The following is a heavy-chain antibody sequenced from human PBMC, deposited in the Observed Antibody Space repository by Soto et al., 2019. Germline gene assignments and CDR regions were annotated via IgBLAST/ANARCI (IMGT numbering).Heavy chain of an antibody. CDR3: ARDVSGSSGYYYYYYMDV. Sequence: ASVKVSCKASGGTFSSYAISWVRQAPGQGLEWMGGIIPIFGTANYAQKFQGRVTITADESTSTAYMELSSLRSEDTAVYYCARDVSGSSGYYYYYYMDVWGKGTTVTVSS. J-gene: IGHJ6*03. D-gene: IGHD6-6*01. CDR2: IIPIFGTA. V-gene: IGHV1-69*13. CDR1: GGTFSSYA.